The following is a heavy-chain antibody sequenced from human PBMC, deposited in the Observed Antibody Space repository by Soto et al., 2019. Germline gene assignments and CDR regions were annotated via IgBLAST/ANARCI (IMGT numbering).Heavy chain of an antibody. CDR1: GGTFSSYT. V-gene: IGHV1-69*02. J-gene: IGHJ6*03. CDR3: ASVVAARGYYMDV. CDR2: IIPILGIA. Sequence: QVQLVQSGAEVKKPGSSVKVSCKASGGTFSSYTISWVRQAPGQGLEWMGRIIPILGIANYAQKFQGRVTITADKSTSTAYMELSSLRSEDTAVYYCASVVAARGYYMDVRGKGTTVTVSS. D-gene: IGHD2-2*01.